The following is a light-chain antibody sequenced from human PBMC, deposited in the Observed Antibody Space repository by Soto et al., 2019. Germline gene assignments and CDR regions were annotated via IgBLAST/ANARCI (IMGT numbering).Light chain of an antibody. CDR3: QQYNSYSLT. CDR2: DAS. J-gene: IGKJ1*01. Sequence: DIQMTQSPSTLSASVGDRGTITCRASQSISSWLAWYQQKPGKAPKLLIYDASSLESGVPSRFSGSGSGTEFTLTISSLQPDDFATYYCQQYNSYSLTFGQGTKVEIK. CDR1: QSISSW. V-gene: IGKV1-5*01.